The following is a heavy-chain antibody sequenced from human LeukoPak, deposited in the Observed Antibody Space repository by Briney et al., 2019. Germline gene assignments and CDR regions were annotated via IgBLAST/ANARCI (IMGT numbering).Heavy chain of an antibody. V-gene: IGHV3-20*01. CDR3: ARQGSIFYYDIEGDYFDY. Sequence: GGSLRLSCAASGFTFDDYGMSWVRQAPGKGLEWVSGINCIGGSTGYADSVKGRFTISRDNAKNSLYLQMNSLRAEDTALYHCARQGSIFYYDIEGDYFDYWGQGTLVTVSS. D-gene: IGHD3-22*01. CDR2: INCIGGST. J-gene: IGHJ4*02. CDR1: GFTFDDYG.